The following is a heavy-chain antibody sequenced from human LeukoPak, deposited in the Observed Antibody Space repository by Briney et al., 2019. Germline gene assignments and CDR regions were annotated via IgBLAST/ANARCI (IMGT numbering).Heavy chain of an antibody. CDR3: ARDKDYGGNFDY. CDR1: GGSISSYY. V-gene: IGHV4-59*01. CDR2: IYYSGST. J-gene: IGHJ4*02. Sequence: SETLSLTCTDPGGSISSYYWSWIRQPPGKGLEWIGYIYYSGSTNYNPSLKSRVTISVDTSKNQFSLKLSSVTAADTAVYYCARDKDYGGNFDYWGQGTLVTVSS. D-gene: IGHD4-23*01.